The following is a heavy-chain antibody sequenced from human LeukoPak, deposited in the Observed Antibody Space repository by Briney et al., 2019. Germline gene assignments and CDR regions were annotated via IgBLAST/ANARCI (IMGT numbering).Heavy chain of an antibody. CDR1: GGSISSGDYY. Sequence: SQTLSLTCTVSGGSISSGDYYWSWIRQHPGTGLEWIGYIHYSGSTYYNPSLKSRVTISVDTSKNQFSLKLSSVTAADTAVYYCARVGGGQLWLVDYWGQGTLVTVSS. CDR2: IHYSGST. D-gene: IGHD5-18*01. J-gene: IGHJ4*02. CDR3: ARVGGGQLWLVDY. V-gene: IGHV4-31*03.